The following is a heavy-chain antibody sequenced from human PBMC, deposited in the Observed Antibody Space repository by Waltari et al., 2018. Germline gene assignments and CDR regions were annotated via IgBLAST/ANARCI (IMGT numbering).Heavy chain of an antibody. CDR3: ARAGYFYGTGSYSWFEP. D-gene: IGHD3-10*01. CDR1: GGSISSGNYY. J-gene: IGHJ5*01. Sequence: QLQLQESGPGLVKPSETLALTCSVSGGSISSGNYYWGWIRQPPGRGLEWFGSIYADGGTPYSPYLKSRVTIVVDTSKNQFFLGLDSVTAADTAVYYCARAGYFYGTGSYSWFEPWGQGTLVTVSS. CDR2: IYADGGT. V-gene: IGHV4-39*07.